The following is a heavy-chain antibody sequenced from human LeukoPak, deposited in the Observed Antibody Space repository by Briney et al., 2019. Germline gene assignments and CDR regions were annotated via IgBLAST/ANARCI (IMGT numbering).Heavy chain of an antibody. CDR2: IYWNDDK. J-gene: IGHJ4*02. CDR1: GFSLSTSGVG. Sequence: SGPTLVNPTQTLTLTCTFSGFSLSTSGVGVGWIRQPPGNALEWLALIYWNDDKRYSPSLKNRLTITKDTSKNQVALIMTNMDPVDTATYYCAHTPPRIIDFDYWGQGTLVTVSS. V-gene: IGHV2-5*01. CDR3: AHTPPRIIDFDY. D-gene: IGHD3-16*02.